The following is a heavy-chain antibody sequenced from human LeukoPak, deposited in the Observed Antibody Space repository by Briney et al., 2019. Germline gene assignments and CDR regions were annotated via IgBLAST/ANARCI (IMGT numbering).Heavy chain of an antibody. CDR1: GFTFSSYG. Sequence: NPGGSLRLSCAASGFTFSSYGMHWVRQAPGKGLEWVAFIRYDGSNKYYADSVKGRFTISRDNSKNTLYLQMNSLRAEDTAVYYCATMITGTTFARFDYWGQGTLVTVSS. J-gene: IGHJ4*02. D-gene: IGHD1-7*01. CDR2: IRYDGSNK. V-gene: IGHV3-30*02. CDR3: ATMITGTTFARFDY.